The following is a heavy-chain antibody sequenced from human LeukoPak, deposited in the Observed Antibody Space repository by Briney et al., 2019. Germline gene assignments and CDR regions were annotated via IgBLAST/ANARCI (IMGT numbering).Heavy chain of an antibody. CDR1: GFTFSSYS. J-gene: IGHJ6*02. V-gene: IGHV3-21*01. Sequence: PGGSLRLSCAASGFTFSSYSMNWVRQAPGKGLEWVSSISSSSSYIYYADSVKGRFTISRDNAKNSLYLQMNSLRAEDTAVYYCARDRGYSYGPKSGYGMDVWGQGTTVTVSS. D-gene: IGHD5-18*01. CDR2: ISSSSSYI. CDR3: ARDRGYSYGPKSGYGMDV.